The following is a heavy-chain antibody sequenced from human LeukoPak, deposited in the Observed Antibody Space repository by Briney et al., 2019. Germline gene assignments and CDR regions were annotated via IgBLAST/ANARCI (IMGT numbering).Heavy chain of an antibody. CDR2: VHSNGNT. CDR1: GGSISSYY. Sequence: SQTLSLTCTVSGGSISSYYWSWIRQPPGKGLDWIGDVHSNGNTTYNPSLKNRVTMSIDTSRDQFSPTLASVTAADTAIYCARRIQLWSYWHFDLWGRGTLVTVSS. J-gene: IGHJ2*01. CDR3: ARRIQLWSYWHFDL. D-gene: IGHD5-18*01. V-gene: IGHV4-4*08.